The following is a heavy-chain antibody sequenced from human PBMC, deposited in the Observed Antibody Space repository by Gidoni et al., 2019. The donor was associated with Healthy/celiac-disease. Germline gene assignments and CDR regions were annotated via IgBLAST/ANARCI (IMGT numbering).Heavy chain of an antibody. CDR3: TRDLPLCGGDCYYYYYGMDV. CDR1: GFTFGDYA. Sequence: EVQLVESGGGLVQPGRSLRLSCTASGFTFGDYAMSWVRQAPGKGLEWVGFIRSKAYGGTTEYAAPVKGRFTISRDDSKSIAYLQMNSLKTEDTAVYYCTRDLPLCGGDCYYYYYGMDVWGQGTTVTVSS. D-gene: IGHD2-21*02. V-gene: IGHV3-49*04. CDR2: IRSKAYGGTT. J-gene: IGHJ6*02.